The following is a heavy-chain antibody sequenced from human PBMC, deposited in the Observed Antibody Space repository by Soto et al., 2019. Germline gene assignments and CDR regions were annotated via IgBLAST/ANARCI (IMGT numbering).Heavy chain of an antibody. Sequence: GASVKVSCKASGSTFTGYYMHWVRQAPGQGLEWMGWINPNSGGTNYAQKFQGRVTMTRDTSISTAYMELSRLRSDDTAVYYCAREGDYVWGSYRYYFDYWGQGTLVTVSS. CDR2: INPNSGGT. J-gene: IGHJ4*02. CDR1: GSTFTGYY. D-gene: IGHD3-16*02. V-gene: IGHV1-2*02. CDR3: AREGDYVWGSYRYYFDY.